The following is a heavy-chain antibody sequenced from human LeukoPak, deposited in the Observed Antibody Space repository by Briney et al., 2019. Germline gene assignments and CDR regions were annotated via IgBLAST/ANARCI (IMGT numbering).Heavy chain of an antibody. CDR1: GFAFISYW. V-gene: IGHV3-7*03. CDR3: ARDWELIY. CDR2: IKQDGSEK. D-gene: IGHD1-26*01. Sequence: GGSLRLSCAASGFAFISYWMTWVRQAPGKGLEWVANIKQDGSEKYYVDSVKGRFTISRYNTKNSLYLQMNSLRVEDTAVYYCARDWELIYWGQGTLVTVSS. J-gene: IGHJ4*02.